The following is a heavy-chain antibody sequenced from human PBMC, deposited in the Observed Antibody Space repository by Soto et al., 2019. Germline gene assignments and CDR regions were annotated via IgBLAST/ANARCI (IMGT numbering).Heavy chain of an antibody. V-gene: IGHV1-69*01. CDR3: AIEDSQGWFDT. CDR1: GGAFSNFV. J-gene: IGHJ5*02. CDR2: IIPMLDIV. Sequence: QVQPVQSGAEVKKPGSSVKVSCKASGGAFSNFVISWLRQAPGQGLEWMGGIIPMLDIVHYAQKFQGRVAITADESTSTAYMELSSLSAEDTAVYYCAIEDSQGWFDTWGQGTLVTVSS. D-gene: IGHD3-22*01.